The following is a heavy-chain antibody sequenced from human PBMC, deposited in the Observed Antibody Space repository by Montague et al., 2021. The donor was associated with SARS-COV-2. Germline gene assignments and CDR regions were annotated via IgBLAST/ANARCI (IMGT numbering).Heavy chain of an antibody. CDR3: ARGLIDITMMVVVFTGASLYFDY. Sequence: SETLSLTCSVSGGSMSSYHWVWIRQPPGKGLEWIGYVSYRGSTNYNLSLKSRVTISVDTSKNQFSLKLTSVTAADTAVYYCARGLIDITMMVVVFTGASLYFDYWGQGILVTVSS. D-gene: IGHD3-22*01. CDR2: VSYRGST. CDR1: GGSMSSYH. V-gene: IGHV4-59*12. J-gene: IGHJ4*02.